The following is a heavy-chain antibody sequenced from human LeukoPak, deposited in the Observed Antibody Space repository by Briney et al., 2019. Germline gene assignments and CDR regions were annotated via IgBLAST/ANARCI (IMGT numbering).Heavy chain of an antibody. CDR2: LHSGGST. CDR1: GFIFSNAW. D-gene: IGHD3-22*01. Sequence: GGSLRLSCAASGFIFSNAWMSWVRQAPGKGLEWVAVLHSGGSTQYADSVKGRFTISRGNSKNMLYLQMNSLRAEDTAIYYCAREISSGYYYGDAFDIWGQGTMVTVSS. CDR3: AREISSGYYYGDAFDI. J-gene: IGHJ3*02. V-gene: IGHV3-66*01.